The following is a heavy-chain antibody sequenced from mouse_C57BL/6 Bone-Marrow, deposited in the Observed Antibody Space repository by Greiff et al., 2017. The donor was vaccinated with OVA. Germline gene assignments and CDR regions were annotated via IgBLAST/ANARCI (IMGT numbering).Heavy chain of an antibody. D-gene: IGHD1-1*01. CDR2: IWRGGST. V-gene: IGHV2-2*01. CDR3: AKNYGSRNWYFDV. CDR1: GFSLTSYG. J-gene: IGHJ1*03. Sequence: QVQLKESGPGLVQPSQSLSITCTVSGFSLTSYGVHWVRQSPGKGLEWLGVIWRGGSTAYNAAFISRLSISKDNSKGQVFFKINSLQADDIAIYYGAKNYGSRNWYFDVWGTGTTVTVSS.